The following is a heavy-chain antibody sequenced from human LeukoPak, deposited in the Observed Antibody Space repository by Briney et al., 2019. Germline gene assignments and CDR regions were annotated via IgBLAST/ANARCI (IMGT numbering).Heavy chain of an antibody. J-gene: IGHJ5*02. CDR1: GYTFTGYY. Sequence: ASVKVSCKASGYTFTGYYMHWVRQAPGRGLKWMGWINPNSGATKYAQKFQGRVTMTRDTSISTAYMEVSRLRFDDTAVYYCARDGGWYQLLWWFDPWGQGTLVTVSS. CDR3: ARDGGWYQLLWWFDP. CDR2: INPNSGAT. V-gene: IGHV1-2*02. D-gene: IGHD2-2*01.